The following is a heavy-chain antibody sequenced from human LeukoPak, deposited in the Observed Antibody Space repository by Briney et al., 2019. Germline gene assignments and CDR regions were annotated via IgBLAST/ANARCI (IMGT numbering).Heavy chain of an antibody. Sequence: GASVKVSFKASGYTFTSYYMHWVRQAPGQGLEWMGIINPSGGSTSYAQKFQGRVTMTRDTSTSTVYMELSSLRSEDTAVYYCASDPIVVVVAATRDYGMDVWGQGTTVTVSS. CDR2: INPSGGST. CDR1: GYTFTSYY. J-gene: IGHJ6*02. D-gene: IGHD2-15*01. CDR3: ASDPIVVVVAATRDYGMDV. V-gene: IGHV1-46*01.